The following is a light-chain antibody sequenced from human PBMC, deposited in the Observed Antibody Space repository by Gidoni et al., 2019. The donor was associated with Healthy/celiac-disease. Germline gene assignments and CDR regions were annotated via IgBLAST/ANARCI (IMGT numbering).Light chain of an antibody. Sequence: SPGTLSLSPGERATLSCRASQSVSSSYLAWYQQKPGQAPRLLIYGASSRATGIPDRFSGSGSGTDFTLTISRLEPEDFAVYYCQREGTFGQXTKVEIK. V-gene: IGKV3-20*01. J-gene: IGKJ1*01. CDR2: GAS. CDR1: QSVSSSY. CDR3: QREGT.